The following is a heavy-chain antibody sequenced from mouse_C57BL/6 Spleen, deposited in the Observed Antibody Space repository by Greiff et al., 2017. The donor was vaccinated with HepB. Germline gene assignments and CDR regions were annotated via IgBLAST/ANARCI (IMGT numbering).Heavy chain of an antibody. CDR3: ARSPTVVASYYFDD. D-gene: IGHD1-1*01. CDR2: IHPNSGST. CDR1: GYTFTSYW. Sequence: QVQLQQPGAELVKPGASVKLSCKASGYTFTSYWMHWVKQRPGQGLEWIGMIHPNSGSTNYNEKFKSKATLTVDKSSSTAYMQLSSLTSEDSAVYYCARSPTVVASYYFDDWGQGTTLTVSS. V-gene: IGHV1-64*01. J-gene: IGHJ2*01.